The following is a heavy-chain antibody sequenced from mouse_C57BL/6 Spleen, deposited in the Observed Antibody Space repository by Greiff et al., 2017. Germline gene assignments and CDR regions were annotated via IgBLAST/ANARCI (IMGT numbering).Heavy chain of an antibody. CDR2: IHPNSGST. J-gene: IGHJ3*01. CDR3: ARGGAYDYDGGFAY. V-gene: IGHV1-64*01. D-gene: IGHD2-4*01. CDR1: GYTFTSYW. Sequence: QVQLQQPGAELVKPGASVKLSCKASGYTFTSYWMHWVKQRPGQGLEWIGMIHPNSGSTNYNEKFKSKATLTVDKSSSTAYMQLSSLTSEDSAVDYCARGGAYDYDGGFAYWGQGTLVTVSA.